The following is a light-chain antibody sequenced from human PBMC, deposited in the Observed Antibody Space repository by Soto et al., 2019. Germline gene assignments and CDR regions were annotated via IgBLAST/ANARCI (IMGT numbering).Light chain of an antibody. CDR1: NSDVGGYNY. CDR2: DVS. J-gene: IGLJ1*01. CDR3: CSYTSSSTPWV. V-gene: IGLV2-14*03. Sequence: SVLTQPAPLSGSPGPSIPISCPGTNSDVGGYNYVSWYQQHPGKAPKLMIYDVSDRPSGVSNRFSASKSGNTASLTISGLQAEDEADYYCCSYTSSSTPWVFGTGTRSPS.